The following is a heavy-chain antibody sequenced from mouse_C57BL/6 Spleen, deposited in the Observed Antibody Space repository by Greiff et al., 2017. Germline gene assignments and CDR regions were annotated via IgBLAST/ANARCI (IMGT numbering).Heavy chain of an antibody. D-gene: IGHD1-1*01. J-gene: IGHJ2*01. CDR3: ARSSDYYGSSLFDY. Sequence: VQLQQSGAELVRPGTSVKVSCKASGYAFTNYLIEWVKQRPGQGLEWIGVINPGSGGTNYNEKFKGKATLTADNSSSTAYMQLSSLTSEDSAVYFCARSSDYYGSSLFDYWGQGTTLTVSS. CDR1: GYAFTNYL. V-gene: IGHV1-54*01. CDR2: INPGSGGT.